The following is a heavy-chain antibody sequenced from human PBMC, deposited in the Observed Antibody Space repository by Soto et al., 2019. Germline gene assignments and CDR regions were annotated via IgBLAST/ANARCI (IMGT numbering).Heavy chain of an antibody. Sequence: PGGSLRLSCAASGFTFSSYAMSWVRQAPGKGLEWASAISGSGGSTYYADSVKGRFTISRDNSKNTLYLQMNSLRAEDTAVYYCANVWYSSGSVFDYWGQGTLVTVSA. CDR2: ISGSGGST. J-gene: IGHJ4*02. D-gene: IGHD6-19*01. V-gene: IGHV3-23*01. CDR3: ANVWYSSGSVFDY. CDR1: GFTFSSYA.